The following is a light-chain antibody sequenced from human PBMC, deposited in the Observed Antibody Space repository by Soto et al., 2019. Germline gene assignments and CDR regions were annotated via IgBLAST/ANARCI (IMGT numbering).Light chain of an antibody. V-gene: IGKV3-11*01. CDR2: DAS. CDR3: QHRDYWPPGAT. J-gene: IGKJ4*01. CDR1: QSVSSY. Sequence: EIVLTQSPATLSLSPGERATLSCRASQSVSSYLAWYQQKPGQAPRLLIYDASNRATGIPARFSGSGSGTDFTLTISSLEPEDFAVYYCQHRDYWPPGATFGGGTKVEIK.